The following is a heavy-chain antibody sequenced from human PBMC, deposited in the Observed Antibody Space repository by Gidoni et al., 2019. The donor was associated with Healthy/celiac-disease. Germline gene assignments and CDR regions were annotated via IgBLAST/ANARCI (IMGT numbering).Heavy chain of an antibody. J-gene: IGHJ5*02. CDR1: GGSISSSSYY. V-gene: IGHV4-39*01. Sequence: QLQLQESGPGLVKPSETLSLTCTVSGGSISSSSYYWGWIRQPPGKGLEWIGSIYYSGSTYYNPSLKSRVTISVDTSKNQFSLKLSSVTAADTAVYYCARRDYDILTGYLSWFDPWGQGTLVTVSS. D-gene: IGHD3-9*01. CDR3: ARRDYDILTGYLSWFDP. CDR2: IYYSGST.